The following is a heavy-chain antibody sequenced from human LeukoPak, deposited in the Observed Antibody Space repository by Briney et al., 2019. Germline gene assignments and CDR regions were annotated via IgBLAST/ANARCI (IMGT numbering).Heavy chain of an antibody. CDR2: ISSNGGST. CDR1: GFTFSSYA. D-gene: IGHD6-13*01. V-gene: IGHV3-64*01. Sequence: PGGSLRLSCAASGFTFSSYAMHWVRQAPGKGLEYVSAISSNGGSTYYANSVKGRFTISRDNSKNTLYLQMGSLRAEDMAVYYCARDRYSSSWYASLADYWGQGTLVTVSS. CDR3: ARDRYSSSWYASLADY. J-gene: IGHJ4*02.